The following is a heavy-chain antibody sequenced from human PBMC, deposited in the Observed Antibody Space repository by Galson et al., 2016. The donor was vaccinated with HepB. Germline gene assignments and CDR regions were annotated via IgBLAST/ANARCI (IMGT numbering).Heavy chain of an antibody. D-gene: IGHD6-13*01. CDR1: GASMDSYY. CDR3: ARSGYIAAAGTSDY. Sequence: SETLSLTCNVSGASMDSYYWSWIRQPPGKGLEWIGYLYYSGSTNYNPSLKSRVTISVDTSKSQFYLSLTSVTAADTAVYYCARSGYIAAAGTSDYWGQGTLVTVSS. J-gene: IGHJ4*02. CDR2: LYYSGST. V-gene: IGHV4-59*13.